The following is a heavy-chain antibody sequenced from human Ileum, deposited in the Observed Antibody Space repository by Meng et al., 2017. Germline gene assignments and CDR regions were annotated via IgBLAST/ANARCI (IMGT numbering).Heavy chain of an antibody. J-gene: IGHJ4*02. D-gene: IGHD7-27*01. Sequence: HLREAGTGLVRPSETPSLICSVYGGSGSSSGCPWGWIRTPPGKGLELIGYASTNYNPSLKSRVTISVDTSKNQFSLTLTSVTAADTAVYYCARDHWGSLDYWGQGVLVTVSS. V-gene: IGHV4-61*08. CDR3: ARDHWGSLDY. CDR1: GGSGSSSGCP. CDR2: AST.